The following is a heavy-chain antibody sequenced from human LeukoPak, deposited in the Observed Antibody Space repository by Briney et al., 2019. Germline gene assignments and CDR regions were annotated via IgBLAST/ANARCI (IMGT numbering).Heavy chain of an antibody. CDR1: GFTFNNYW. V-gene: IGHV3-7*01. CDR3: ARAVGYYYDSSGRIYYFDY. J-gene: IGHJ4*02. Sequence: GGSLRLSCAASGFTFNNYWMSWVRQAPGKGLEWVANIKQDGTEKYYVDSVKGRFTISRDNAKNSLYLQMNSLRAEDTAVYYCARAVGYYYDSSGRIYYFDYWGQGTLVTVAS. CDR2: IKQDGTEK. D-gene: IGHD3-22*01.